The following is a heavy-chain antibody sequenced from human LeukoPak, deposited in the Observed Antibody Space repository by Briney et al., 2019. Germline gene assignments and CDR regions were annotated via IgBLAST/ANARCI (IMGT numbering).Heavy chain of an antibody. J-gene: IGHJ5*02. CDR2: ITDRGGST. CDR1: GFTFSSYV. Sequence: PGGSLRLSCAGSGFTFSSYVMSWVRQAPGKGLEWVSSITDRGGSTDYLDSVKGRFTISRDNSKNTLYLQINSLRAEDTAVYYCATPVPGYNWFDPWGQGTLVTVSS. V-gene: IGHV3-23*01. D-gene: IGHD2-2*01. CDR3: ATPVPGYNWFDP.